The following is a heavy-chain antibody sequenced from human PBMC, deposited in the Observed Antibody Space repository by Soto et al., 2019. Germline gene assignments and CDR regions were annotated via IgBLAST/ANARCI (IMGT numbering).Heavy chain of an antibody. J-gene: IGHJ4*02. CDR2: IYYSGST. Sequence: SETLSLTCAVSGGSISSYYWSWIRQPPGKGLEWIGYIYYSGSTNYNPSLKSRVTISVDTSKNQFSLKLSSVTAADTAVYYCARGYGDYVSDYWGQGTLVTVSS. V-gene: IGHV4-59*01. CDR1: GGSISSYY. CDR3: ARGYGDYVSDY. D-gene: IGHD4-17*01.